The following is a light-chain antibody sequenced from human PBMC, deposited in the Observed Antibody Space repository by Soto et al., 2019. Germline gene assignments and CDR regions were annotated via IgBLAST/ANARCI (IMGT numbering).Light chain of an antibody. CDR1: QTVSTW. CDR2: GAS. CDR3: QQYNSYSPWT. J-gene: IGKJ1*01. Sequence: DIQMTQSPSTLSASVGDRVTTTCRASQTVSTWLAWYQQKPGKAPKLLIYGASSLESGVPSRFSGSGSGTEFTLTISRLQPDDFATYYCQQYNSYSPWTFGQGTKVDIK. V-gene: IGKV1-5*01.